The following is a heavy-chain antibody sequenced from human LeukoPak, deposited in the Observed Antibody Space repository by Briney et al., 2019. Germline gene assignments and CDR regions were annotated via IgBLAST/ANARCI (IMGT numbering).Heavy chain of an antibody. CDR1: GFTFGSYS. J-gene: IGHJ4*02. V-gene: IGHV3-21*01. CDR2: ISSSSSYI. Sequence: PGGSLRLTCAASGFTFGSYSMNWVRQAPGKGLEWVSSISSSSSYIYYADSVKGRFTISRDNAKNSLYLQMNSLRAEDTAVYYCARDGGYSGYDFDYWGQGTLVTVSS. CDR3: ARDGGYSGYDFDY. D-gene: IGHD5-12*01.